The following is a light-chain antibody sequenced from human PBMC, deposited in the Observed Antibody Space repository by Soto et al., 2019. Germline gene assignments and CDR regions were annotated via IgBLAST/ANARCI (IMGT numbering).Light chain of an antibody. CDR2: DAS. CDR1: QSVSSF. Sequence: EIVMTQSPDTLSLSPGERATLSCRASQSVSSFFAWYQQKPGQAPRLLIYDASNRATGIPARFSGSGSGTDFTLTISSLEPEDSAVYYCQQRSNWPTTTFGQGTRLEIK. V-gene: IGKV3-11*01. CDR3: QQRSNWPTTT. J-gene: IGKJ5*01.